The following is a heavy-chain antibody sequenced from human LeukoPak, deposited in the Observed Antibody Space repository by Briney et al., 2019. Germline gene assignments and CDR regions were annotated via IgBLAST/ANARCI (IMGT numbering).Heavy chain of an antibody. CDR3: ARGEDIVVVVAATSGSMYGMDV. CDR2: ISYDGSNK. D-gene: IGHD2-15*01. J-gene: IGHJ6*02. V-gene: IGHV3-30*04. Sequence: GGSLRLSCAASGFTFSSYAMHWVRQAPGKGLEWVAVISYDGSNKYYADSVNGRFTISRDNSKNTMYLQMNSLRAEDKAVYYCARGEDIVVVVAATSGSMYGMDVWGQGTTVTVSS. CDR1: GFTFSSYA.